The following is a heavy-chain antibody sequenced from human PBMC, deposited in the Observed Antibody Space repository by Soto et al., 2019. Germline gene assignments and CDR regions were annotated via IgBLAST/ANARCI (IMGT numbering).Heavy chain of an antibody. CDR1: GYTFPSYD. J-gene: IGHJ4*02. D-gene: IGHD3-3*01. CDR2: MNPNSGNT. Sequence: ASVKVSCKASGYTFPSYDINWVRQATGQGLEWMGWMNPNSGNTGYAQKFQGRVTMTRNTSISTAYMELSSLRSEDTAVYYCARGAPLRFLEWLFGPYYFDYWGQGTLVTVSS. CDR3: ARGAPLRFLEWLFGPYYFDY. V-gene: IGHV1-8*01.